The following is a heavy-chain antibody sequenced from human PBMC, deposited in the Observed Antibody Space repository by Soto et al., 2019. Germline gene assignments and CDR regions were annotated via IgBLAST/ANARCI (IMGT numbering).Heavy chain of an antibody. V-gene: IGHV4-38-2*01. J-gene: IGHJ5*02. CDR2: IYHSGST. CDR1: GYSISSGYY. CDR3: ARSPIAVAGANWFDP. Sequence: TLSLTCAVSGYSISSGYYWGWIRQPPGKGLEWIGSIYHSGSTYYNPSLKSRVTISVDTSKNQFSLKLSSVTAADTAVYYCARSPIAVAGANWFDPWGQGTLVTVSS. D-gene: IGHD6-19*01.